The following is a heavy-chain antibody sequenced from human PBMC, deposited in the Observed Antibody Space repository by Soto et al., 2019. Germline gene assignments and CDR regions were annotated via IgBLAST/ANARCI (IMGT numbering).Heavy chain of an antibody. J-gene: IGHJ4*02. V-gene: IGHV1-69*01. CDR3: ARDTRNWNYRLDY. Sequence: PGQGLEWMGGIIPIFGTANYAQKFQGRVTITADESTSTAYMELSSLRSEDTAVYYCARDTRNWNYRLDYWGQGTLVTVSS. D-gene: IGHD1-7*01. CDR2: IIPIFGTA.